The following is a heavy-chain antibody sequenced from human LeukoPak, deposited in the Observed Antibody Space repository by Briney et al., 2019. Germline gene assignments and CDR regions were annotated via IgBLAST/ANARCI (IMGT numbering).Heavy chain of an antibody. Sequence: GGSLRLSCAGSGFTFSSHWMHWVRQAPGKGLVWVSRIYTDGGRTTYADSVEGRVTISRDNARNTLYLQMTSLSAEDTAVYFCARGGARRGYYTMDVWGPGTTVTVSS. CDR1: GFTFSSHW. D-gene: IGHD1-26*01. V-gene: IGHV3-74*01. CDR2: IYTDGGRT. CDR3: ARGGARRGYYTMDV. J-gene: IGHJ6*02.